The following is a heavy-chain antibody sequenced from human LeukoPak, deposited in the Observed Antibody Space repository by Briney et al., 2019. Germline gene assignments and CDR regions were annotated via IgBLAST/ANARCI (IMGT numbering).Heavy chain of an antibody. Sequence: PSQTLSLTCAVSGGSISSGGYSWSWIRQPPGKGLEWIGYIYHSGSTYYNPSLKSRVTISVDTSKNQFSLKLSSVTAADTAVYYCATSIAVAGVGAFDIWGQGTMVTVSS. CDR3: ATSIAVAGVGAFDI. CDR2: IYHSGST. J-gene: IGHJ3*02. CDR1: GGSISSGGYS. V-gene: IGHV4-30-2*01. D-gene: IGHD6-19*01.